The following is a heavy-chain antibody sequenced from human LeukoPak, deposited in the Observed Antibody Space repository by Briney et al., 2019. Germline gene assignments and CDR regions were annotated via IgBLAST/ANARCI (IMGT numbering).Heavy chain of an antibody. Sequence: GGSLRLSCAASGITFSSYGMSWVRQAPGKGLEWVSSIGSTGGTTYCADSVKGRFTISRDNSENTLYLQMNSLRAEDTAVYYCARAYMTATRHFDSWGQGTLVTVSS. J-gene: IGHJ4*02. CDR3: ARAYMTATRHFDS. V-gene: IGHV3-23*01. D-gene: IGHD2-21*02. CDR1: GITFSSYG. CDR2: IGSTGGTT.